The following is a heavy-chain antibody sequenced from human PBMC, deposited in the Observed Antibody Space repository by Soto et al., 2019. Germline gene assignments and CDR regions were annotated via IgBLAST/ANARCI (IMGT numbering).Heavy chain of an antibody. V-gene: IGHV3-43*01. J-gene: IGHJ6*02. CDR3: AKDIEGKSAHYYYYGMDV. CDR2: ISWDGGST. CDR1: GFTFDDYT. Sequence: GGSLRLSCAASGFTFDDYTMHWVRQAPGKGLEWVSLISWDGGSTYYADSVKGRFTISRDNSKNSLYLQMNSLRTEDTALYYCAKDIEGKSAHYYYYGMDVWGQGTTVTVSS.